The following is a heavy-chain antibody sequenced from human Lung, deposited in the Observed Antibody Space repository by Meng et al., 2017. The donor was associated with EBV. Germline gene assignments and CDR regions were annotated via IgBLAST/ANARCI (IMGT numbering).Heavy chain of an antibody. J-gene: IGHJ4*02. CDR2: IYWDDDY. V-gene: IGHV2-5*02. CDR3: AHSTQSSGQRLSFDY. D-gene: IGHD3-22*01. CDR1: GFSLSTSGVG. Sequence: QITLKESGPTLVKPTQTLTLTCTFSGFSLSTSGVGVGWIRQPPGKALEWLALIYWDDDYRYIPSLESRLSITKDTSKNQVVLTMTNMDPVDTATYYCAHSTQSSGQRLSFDYWGQGTLVTVSS.